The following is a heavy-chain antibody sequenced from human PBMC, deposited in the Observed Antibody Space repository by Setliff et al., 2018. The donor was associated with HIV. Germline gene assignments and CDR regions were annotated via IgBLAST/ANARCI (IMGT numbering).Heavy chain of an antibody. V-gene: IGHV4-39*01. CDR2: LHSDGTT. CDR1: GGSISARGFY. J-gene: IGHJ3*02. CDR3: VRMFNKFDSGFYYRGLDI. Sequence: SETLSLTCTVFGGSISARGFYWDWIRQSPGTGLEWIGSLHSDGTTYDNASLRSRLTMSVDTSKKQFSLRRTSVTAADTAIYYCVRMFNKFDSGFYYRGLDIWGQGTVVTVSS. D-gene: IGHD3-22*01.